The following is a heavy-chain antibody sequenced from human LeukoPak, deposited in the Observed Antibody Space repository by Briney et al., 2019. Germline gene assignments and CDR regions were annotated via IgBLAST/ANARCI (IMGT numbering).Heavy chain of an antibody. CDR1: GFTFSSYS. CDR3: ARDTLMVRGVTRY. CDR2: ISSSSSYI. D-gene: IGHD3-10*01. V-gene: IGHV3-21*01. J-gene: IGHJ4*02. Sequence: PGGSLRLSCAASGFTFSSYSMNWVRQAPGKGLEWVSSISSSSSYIYYADSVKGRFTISRDNAKNPLYLQMNSLRAEDTAVYYCARDTLMVRGVTRYWGQGTLVTVSS.